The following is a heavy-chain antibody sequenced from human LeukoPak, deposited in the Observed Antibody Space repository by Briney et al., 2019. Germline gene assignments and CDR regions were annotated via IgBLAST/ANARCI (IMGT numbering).Heavy chain of an antibody. CDR1: GGSFSGYY. J-gene: IGHJ4*02. V-gene: IGHV4-34*01. D-gene: IGHD1-1*01. CDR2: INHSGST. Sequence: SETLSLTCAVYGGSFSGYYWSWIRQPPGKGLEWIGEINHSGSTNYNPSLKSRVTISVDTSKNQFSLKLGSVTAADTAVYYCARVGTTRDYWGQGTLVTVSS. CDR3: ARVGTTRDY.